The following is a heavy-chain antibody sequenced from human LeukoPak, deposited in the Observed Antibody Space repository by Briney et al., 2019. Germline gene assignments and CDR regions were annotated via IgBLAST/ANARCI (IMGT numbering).Heavy chain of an antibody. CDR3: AKEFVSRSSLTFDY. V-gene: IGHV3-11*01. J-gene: IGHJ4*02. D-gene: IGHD2-2*01. Sequence: GGSLRLSCAASGFTFSDYYMSWIRQAPGKGLEWVSYISSSGSTIYYADSVRGRFSFSRDNSKNTLYLQMISLRAEDTAIYYCAKEFVSRSSLTFDYWGQGTLVTVSS. CDR2: ISSSGSTI. CDR1: GFTFSDYY.